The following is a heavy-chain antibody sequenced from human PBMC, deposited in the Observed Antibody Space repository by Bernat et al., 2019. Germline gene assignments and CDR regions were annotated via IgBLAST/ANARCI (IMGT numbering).Heavy chain of an antibody. Sequence: QVQLVQSGAEVKKPGASVKVSCKASGYTFTSYYMHWVRQAPGQGLEWMGIINPSGGSTSYAQKFQGRVTMTRDTSTSTVYMELSSLRSEDTAVYYCATTTVTSGGWAPPDAFDIWGQGTMVTVSS. J-gene: IGHJ3*02. D-gene: IGHD4-17*01. CDR3: ATTTVTSGGWAPPDAFDI. CDR1: GYTFTSYY. V-gene: IGHV1-46*01. CDR2: INPSGGST.